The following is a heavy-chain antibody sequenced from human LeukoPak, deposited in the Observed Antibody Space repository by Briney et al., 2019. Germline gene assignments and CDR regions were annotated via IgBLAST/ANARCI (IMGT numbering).Heavy chain of an antibody. CDR3: ARDRQQWLVQGSYYGMDV. CDR2: ISAYNGNT. CDR1: GYTFTSYG. D-gene: IGHD6-19*01. J-gene: IGHJ6*02. Sequence: ASVKVSCKASGYTFTSYGISWVRQAPGQGLEWMGWISAYNGNTNYAQKLQGRATMTTDTSKSTAYMELRSLRSDDTAVYYCARDRQQWLVQGSYYGMDVWGQGTTVTVSS. V-gene: IGHV1-18*01.